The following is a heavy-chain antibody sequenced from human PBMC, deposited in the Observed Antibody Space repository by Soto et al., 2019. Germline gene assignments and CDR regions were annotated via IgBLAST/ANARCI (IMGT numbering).Heavy chain of an antibody. D-gene: IGHD3-3*01. J-gene: IGHJ4*02. Sequence: QLQLQESGPGLVKPSETLSLTCTVSGGSISSSSYYWGWIRQPPGKGLEWIGSIYYRGSTYYNPSLKSRVTISVDTSKNQFSLKLSSVTAADTAVYYCARLYGRVTIFGVVMVYWGQGTLVTVSS. CDR1: GGSISSSSYY. CDR3: ARLYGRVTIFGVVMVY. CDR2: IYYRGST. V-gene: IGHV4-39*01.